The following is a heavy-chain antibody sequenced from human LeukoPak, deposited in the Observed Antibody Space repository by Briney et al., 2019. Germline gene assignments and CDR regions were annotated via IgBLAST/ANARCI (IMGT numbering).Heavy chain of an antibody. CDR1: GNTFSSYA. J-gene: IGHJ4*02. V-gene: IGHV1-69*04. CDR3: AREGDVFGPFDS. Sequence: SSVKVSCRASGNTFSSYAISWVRPAPGQGLEGLGRIVPVLEATKYSQKLEGRVTITADKSTVTAYMEVNGLRPDDTAVYYCAREGDVFGPFDSSGQGTLVTVSS. CDR2: IVPVLEAT. D-gene: IGHD3-16*01.